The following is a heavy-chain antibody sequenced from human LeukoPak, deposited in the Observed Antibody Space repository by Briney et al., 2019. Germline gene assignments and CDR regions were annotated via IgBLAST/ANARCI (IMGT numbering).Heavy chain of an antibody. J-gene: IGHJ5*01. CDR1: GFTFSIYG. D-gene: IGHD4-17*01. CDR3: AKKFQGAVTNGPDS. V-gene: IGHV3-30*18. CDR2: ISYDGSNI. Sequence: GGSLRLSCAASGFTFSIYGMHWVRQAPGKGLEWVAVISYDGSNIYYADSVKGRFTISRDNSKNTLYLQMNSLRPEGTALYYCAKKFQGAVTNGPDSWGQGTLVTVSS.